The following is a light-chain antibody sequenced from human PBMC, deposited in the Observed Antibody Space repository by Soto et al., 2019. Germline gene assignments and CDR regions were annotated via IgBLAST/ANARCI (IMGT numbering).Light chain of an antibody. CDR3: QQYGSSPLIS. CDR1: QSVSSY. J-gene: IGKJ5*01. CDR2: GAS. Sequence: EGVLTQSPATLSLSPGERATLSCSGSQSVSSYLAWYQQKPGQAPRLLIFGASKRATGIPDRFSGSGSGRDFTLTISGLEPEDFAVYYCQQYGSSPLISFGQGTRLEIK. V-gene: IGKV3-20*01.